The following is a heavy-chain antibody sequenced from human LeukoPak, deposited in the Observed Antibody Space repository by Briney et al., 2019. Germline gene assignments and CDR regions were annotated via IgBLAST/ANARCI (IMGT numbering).Heavy chain of an antibody. D-gene: IGHD3-10*01. CDR1: GFTLRSYA. V-gene: IGHV3-23*01. J-gene: IGHJ4*02. CDR3: AKQVDYGSGSRLTN. Sequence: PGGSLRLSCAASGFTLRSYAMSWVRQAPGKGREWVSAVSGSGGSTYYADSVKGRFTISRDNSKNTLYLQMNSLRAEDTAVYYCAKQVDYGSGSRLTNWGQGTLVTVSS. CDR2: VSGSGGST.